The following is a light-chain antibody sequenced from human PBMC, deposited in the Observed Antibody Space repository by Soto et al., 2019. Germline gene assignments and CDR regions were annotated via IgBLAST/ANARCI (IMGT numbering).Light chain of an antibody. CDR2: GPS. Sequence: EIVLTQSPATLSVSPGERATLSCRASQSISTKLAWHQQKPGQAPRLLVYGPSTRATGIPARFSGNGSGTEFTLTITGLQSEDFAVYYCQQYGSSPLTFGGGTKVEIK. J-gene: IGKJ4*01. V-gene: IGKV3D-15*01. CDR1: QSISTK. CDR3: QQYGSSPLT.